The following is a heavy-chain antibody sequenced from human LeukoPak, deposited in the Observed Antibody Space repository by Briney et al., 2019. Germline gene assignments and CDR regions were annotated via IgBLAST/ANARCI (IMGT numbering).Heavy chain of an antibody. Sequence: PGGSLRLSCAASAFTFSSYGMHWVRQAPGKGLEWVALISYDGSDKDYAKSVKGRFTISRDNSKNTLYLQMNSLRAEDTAIYYCAKKYSTGLDPWGQGTLVTVSS. CDR2: ISYDGSDK. CDR3: AKKYSTGLDP. CDR1: AFTFSSYG. J-gene: IGHJ5*02. V-gene: IGHV3-30*18. D-gene: IGHD1-26*01.